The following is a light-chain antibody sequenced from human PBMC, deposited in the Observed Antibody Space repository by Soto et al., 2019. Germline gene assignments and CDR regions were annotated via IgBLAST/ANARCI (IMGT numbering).Light chain of an antibody. CDR2: GAS. V-gene: IGKV3-20*01. J-gene: IGKJ2*01. CDR1: QSVSSSY. Sequence: EIVLTQSPGTLSLSPGERATLSCRASQSVSSSYLAWYQQKPGQAPRLLSYGASSRATGIPDRFSGSGSGTDFTLTISRLEPEDFAVDYCHQYGSSPYTFGQGTKLEIK. CDR3: HQYGSSPYT.